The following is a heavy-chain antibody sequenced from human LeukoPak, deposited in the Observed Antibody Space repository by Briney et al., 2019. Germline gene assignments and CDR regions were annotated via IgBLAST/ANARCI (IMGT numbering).Heavy chain of an antibody. D-gene: IGHD2-2*02. V-gene: IGHV3-43D*04. J-gene: IGHJ4*02. CDR1: GFTFDDYA. CDR3: AKGGTCSSTSCYTGAIFDY. Sequence: GGSLRLSCAASGFTFDDYAMHWVRQAPGKGLEWVSLISWDGDSTYYADSVKGRFTISRDNSKNSLYLQMNSLIAEDTALYYCAKGGTCSSTSCYTGAIFDYWGQGTLVTVSS. CDR2: ISWDGDST.